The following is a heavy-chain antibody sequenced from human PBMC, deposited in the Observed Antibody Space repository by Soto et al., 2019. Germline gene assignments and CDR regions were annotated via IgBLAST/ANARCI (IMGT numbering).Heavy chain of an antibody. D-gene: IGHD3-10*01. CDR1: VGSFIRYV. CDR3: ASLGASFRGEL. J-gene: IGHJ4*02. CDR2: ITRFFGRA. V-gene: IGHV1-69*06. Sequence: QVQLVQSWTEVKKPGSSVKVSCNASVGSFIRYVISWVRQSSGQGFEWMGGITRFFGRADYAQKFQGRVTITAENSTNTAYMELTSLRSEDTAVYYCASLGASFRGELWGQGILVTVSS.